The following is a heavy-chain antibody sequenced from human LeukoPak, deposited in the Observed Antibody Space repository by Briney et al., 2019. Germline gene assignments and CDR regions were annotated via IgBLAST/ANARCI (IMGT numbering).Heavy chain of an antibody. Sequence: PGGSLRLSCVPSGLVVSNSYMSWVRQAPGKGLEWLTAIYSGGNTYYSDSVKGRFTISRDNSKNTVYLQMSSLRAEDTAVYYCARRLQWRLNWFDPWGRGTLVTVSS. V-gene: IGHV3-66*04. J-gene: IGHJ5*02. D-gene: IGHD6-19*01. CDR2: IYSGGNT. CDR3: ARRLQWRLNWFDP. CDR1: GLVVSNSY.